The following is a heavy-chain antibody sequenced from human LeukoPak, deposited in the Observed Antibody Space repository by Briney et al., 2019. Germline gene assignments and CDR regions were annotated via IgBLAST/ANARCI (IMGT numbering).Heavy chain of an antibody. Sequence: GGSLRLSCAASGFTSSSYALNWVRQAPGKGLEWVSRIDDSGVIRSYADSVKGRFTISRDNSKMTLTLQMNSLRAEDTAVYYCAKRLKRNYYYHYAMDVWGQGTTVTVSS. V-gene: IGHV3-23*01. D-gene: IGHD3-22*01. CDR3: AKRLKRNYYYHYAMDV. CDR2: IDDSGVIR. J-gene: IGHJ6*02. CDR1: GFTSSSYA.